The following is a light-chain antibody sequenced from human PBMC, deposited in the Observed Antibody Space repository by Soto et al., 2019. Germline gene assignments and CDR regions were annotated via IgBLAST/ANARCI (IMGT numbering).Light chain of an antibody. CDR3: SSYTSSSTRV. V-gene: IGLV2-14*01. Sequence: QSALTQPASVSGSPGQSITISCTGTSSDVGGYNYVSWYQQQPGKAPKLMIYDVSNRPSGVSNRFSGSKSGSTASLTISGLQGEDEADYYCSSYTSSSTRVSGGGTKVTVL. CDR1: SSDVGGYNY. J-gene: IGLJ3*02. CDR2: DVS.